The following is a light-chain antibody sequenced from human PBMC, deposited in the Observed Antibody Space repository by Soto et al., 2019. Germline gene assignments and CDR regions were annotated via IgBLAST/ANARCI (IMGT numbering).Light chain of an antibody. CDR3: CSYADSNTYV. CDR1: SSDVGSYNL. Sequence: QSALPQPASVSGSPGQSITISCTGTSSDVGSYNLVSWYQQHPGKAPKLIIYEGTKRPSGVSNRFSGSKSGSTASLTISGLQAEDEADYYCCSYADSNTYVFGTGTKLTVL. V-gene: IGLV2-23*01. J-gene: IGLJ1*01. CDR2: EGT.